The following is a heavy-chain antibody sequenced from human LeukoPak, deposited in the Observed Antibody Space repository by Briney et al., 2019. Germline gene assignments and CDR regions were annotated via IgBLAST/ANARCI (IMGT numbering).Heavy chain of an antibody. Sequence: GGSLRLSCAASGFTFSSYEMNWVRQAPGKGLEWVSAISDSGVSTYYADSVKGRFTISRDNSKNTLYLQMNRLRAEDTAVYYCASRYYDILTGYIDAFGIWGQGTMVTVSS. CDR2: ISDSGVST. V-gene: IGHV3-23*01. J-gene: IGHJ3*02. CDR3: ASRYYDILTGYIDAFGI. D-gene: IGHD3-9*01. CDR1: GFTFSSYE.